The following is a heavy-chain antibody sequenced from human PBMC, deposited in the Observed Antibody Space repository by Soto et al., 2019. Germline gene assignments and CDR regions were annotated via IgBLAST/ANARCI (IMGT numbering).Heavy chain of an antibody. V-gene: IGHV4-31*03. J-gene: IGHJ4*02. CDR3: SRGGRSGEK. CDR2: IDLSGRT. D-gene: IGHD1-26*01. CDR1: GASIRYGSYY. Sequence: QVQLQESRPGLVKPSQTLSLSFSVAGASIRYGSYYWTWIRQHPGKGLEWIGNIDLSGRTYYNTALMSRLIASIGETENHFSLQLISVTAADTAVYYCSRGGRSGEKGGQGTLVTLST.